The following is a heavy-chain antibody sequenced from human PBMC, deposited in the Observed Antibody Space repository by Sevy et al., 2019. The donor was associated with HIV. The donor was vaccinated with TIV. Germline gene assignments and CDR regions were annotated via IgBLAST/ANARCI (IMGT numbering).Heavy chain of an antibody. CDR1: GISLSTSGMG. D-gene: IGHD4-17*01. J-gene: IGHJ4*02. CDR3: AHWLYGDYVTNFDY. CDR2: IYWDDDK. Sequence: SGPTLVNPTQTLTLSCTFSGISLSTSGMGVGWIRQPPGKALEWLALIYWDDDKRYSPSLKSRVSITKDTSKNQVVLTMTNMDPVDTATYYCAHWLYGDYVTNFDYWGQGTLVTVSS. V-gene: IGHV2-5*02.